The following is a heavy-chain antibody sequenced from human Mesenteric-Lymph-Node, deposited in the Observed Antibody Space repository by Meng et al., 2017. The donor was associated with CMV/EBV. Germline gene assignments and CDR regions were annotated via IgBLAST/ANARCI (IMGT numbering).Heavy chain of an antibody. V-gene: IGHV4-61*01. CDR1: GGSGNIGSYY. J-gene: IGHJ4*02. CDR2: TYYTGST. Sequence: GSLRLSCSVSGGSGNIGSYYWSWVRQPPVKGLEWIGYTYYTGSTYYNPSLKSRVTMSVDTSKNTFALKLTAVTAADTAVYYCARVLFYASSGYRFDYWGQGTLVTVSS. D-gene: IGHD3-22*01. CDR3: ARVLFYASSGYRFDY.